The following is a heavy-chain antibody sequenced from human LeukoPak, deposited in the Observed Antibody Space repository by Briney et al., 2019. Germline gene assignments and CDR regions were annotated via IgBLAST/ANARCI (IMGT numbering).Heavy chain of an antibody. J-gene: IGHJ4*02. Sequence: GESLKISCKGSGYNFTNYWIGWVRQMPGKGLEWMGIIYAGDSDTRYSPSFQGQVTISADKSISTAYLQWSSLKASDTAMYYCARQGKYSSGWIDYWGQGTLVTVSS. V-gene: IGHV5-51*01. D-gene: IGHD6-19*01. CDR3: ARQGKYSSGWIDY. CDR1: GYNFTNYW. CDR2: IYAGDSDT.